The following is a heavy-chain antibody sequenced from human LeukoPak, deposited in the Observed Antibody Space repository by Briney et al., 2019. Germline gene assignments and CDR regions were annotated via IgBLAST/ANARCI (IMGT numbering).Heavy chain of an antibody. CDR1: GYSISSGYY. D-gene: IGHD3-10*02. Sequence: TPSETLSLTCTVSGYSISSGYYWGWIRQPPGKGLEWIGSIYHSGTTYYNPSLKSRVTILVDTSKNQFSLKLSSVTAADTAVYYCARYVNWFDPWGQGILVTVSS. CDR3: ARYVNWFDP. CDR2: IYHSGTT. J-gene: IGHJ5*02. V-gene: IGHV4-38-2*02.